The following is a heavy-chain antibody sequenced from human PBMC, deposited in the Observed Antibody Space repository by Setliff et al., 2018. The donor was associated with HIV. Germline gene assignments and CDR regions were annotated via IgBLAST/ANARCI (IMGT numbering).Heavy chain of an antibody. CDR1: GGSFTGYY. CDR3: ARGGVGYGIAARTHFDY. Sequence: PSETLSLTCAVSGGSFTGYYWSWIRQTPGKGLEWIAEINHSGNTNYNPSLRSRVTISVDTSQNQFSLRLTSVTAADTALYYCARGGVGYGIAARTHFDYWGQGTLVTVSS. V-gene: IGHV4-34*01. D-gene: IGHD6-6*01. J-gene: IGHJ4*02. CDR2: INHSGNT.